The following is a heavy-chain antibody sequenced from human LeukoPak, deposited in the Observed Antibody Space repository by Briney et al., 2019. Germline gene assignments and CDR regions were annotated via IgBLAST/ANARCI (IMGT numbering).Heavy chain of an antibody. Sequence: SETLSLTCAVSNYPITSDYYWVWIRHPPGQVLEWIGQIFHCGIAHYNPSLKSRVTMSVDTSRSQFSVNLNSVTAADTAVYFCGRAGLGTAYNRFYYYMDVWGKGTTVTVSS. CDR2: IFHCGIA. V-gene: IGHV4-38-2*01. J-gene: IGHJ6*03. D-gene: IGHD3-16*02. CDR1: NYPITSDYY. CDR3: GRAGLGTAYNRFYYYMDV.